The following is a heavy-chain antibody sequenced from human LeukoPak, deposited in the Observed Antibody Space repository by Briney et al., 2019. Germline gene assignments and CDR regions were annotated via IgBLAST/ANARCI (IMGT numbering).Heavy chain of an antibody. CDR1: GGSISSYY. Sequence: SETLSLTCTVSGGSISSYYWNWIRQPPGRGLEWIGCIYYSGSTNYNPSLKSRVTISVDTSKNQFSLKLSSVTAADTAVYYCARGESSGSNWSDPWGQGTLVTVSS. V-gene: IGHV4-59*01. D-gene: IGHD3-22*01. J-gene: IGHJ5*02. CDR2: IYYSGST. CDR3: ARGESSGSNWSDP.